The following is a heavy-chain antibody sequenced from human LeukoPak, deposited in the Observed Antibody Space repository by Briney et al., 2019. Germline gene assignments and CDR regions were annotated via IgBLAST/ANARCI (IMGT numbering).Heavy chain of an antibody. CDR2: ISGSGGST. V-gene: IGHV3-23*01. D-gene: IGHD3-22*01. CDR1: GFTFSSYA. CDR3: AKVMGALMIVVGMDV. J-gene: IGHJ6*02. Sequence: GGSLRLSCAASGFTFSSYAMSWVRQAPGKGLEWVSAISGSGGSTYYADSVKGRFTISRDNSKNTPYLQMNSLRAEDTAVYYCAKVMGALMIVVGMDVWGQGTTVTVSS.